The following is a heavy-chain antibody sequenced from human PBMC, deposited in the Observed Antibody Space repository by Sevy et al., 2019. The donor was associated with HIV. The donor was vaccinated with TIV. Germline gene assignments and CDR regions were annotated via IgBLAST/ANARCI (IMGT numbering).Heavy chain of an antibody. Sequence: ASVKVSCKASGYTFTSYYMHWVRQAPGQGLEWMGIINPSGGSTSYAQKFQGRVTMTRDMSTSTVYMGRSSLRSEDTTVYYCARVGLWFGAPAGDYYYGMDVWGQGTTVTVSS. CDR3: ARVGLWFGAPAGDYYYGMDV. CDR2: INPSGGST. V-gene: IGHV1-46*01. J-gene: IGHJ6*02. D-gene: IGHD3-10*01. CDR1: GYTFTSYY.